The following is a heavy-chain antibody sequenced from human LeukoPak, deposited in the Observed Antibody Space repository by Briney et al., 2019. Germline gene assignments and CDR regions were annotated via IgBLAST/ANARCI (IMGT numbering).Heavy chain of an antibody. CDR3: AKDIGAVAGLFDY. CDR2: ISSSSSYI. J-gene: IGHJ4*02. Sequence: PGGSLRLSCAASGFTFSSYSMNWVRQAPGKGLEWVSSISSSSSYIYYADSVKGRFTISRDNAKNSLYLQMNSLRAEDTAVYYCAKDIGAVAGLFDYWGQGTLVTVSS. V-gene: IGHV3-21*01. D-gene: IGHD6-19*01. CDR1: GFTFSSYS.